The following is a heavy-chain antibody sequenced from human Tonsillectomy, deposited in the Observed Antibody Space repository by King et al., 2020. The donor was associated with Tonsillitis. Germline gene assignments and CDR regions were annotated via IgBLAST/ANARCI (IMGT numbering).Heavy chain of an antibody. V-gene: IGHV1-69*09. Sequence: QLVQSGAEVKKPGSSVKVSCKASGGTFSSYAISWVREAPGQGFDGMGRIIPILGIANYAQKFKDKVTITADKSTKTAYLELSSLRSEDTAVYYCAREGTSSAFDYWGQGTLVTVSS. CDR2: IIPILGIA. J-gene: IGHJ4*02. CDR3: AREGTSSAFDY. D-gene: IGHD2/OR15-2a*01. CDR1: GGTFSSYA.